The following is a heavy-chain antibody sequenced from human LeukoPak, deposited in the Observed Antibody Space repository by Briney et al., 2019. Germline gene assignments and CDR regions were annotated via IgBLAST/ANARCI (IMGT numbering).Heavy chain of an antibody. CDR1: GYTFTGYY. CDR2: IHPNSGGT. D-gene: IGHD3-10*01. Sequence: ASVKVSCKTSGYTFTGYYVKWVRQAPGQGLEWMGWIHPNSGGTNYAPKFQGRITLTRDTSISTAYMELSSLRSDDTAVYYCARWQEGSGTYYIDYWGQGTLVTVSS. CDR3: ARWQEGSGTYYIDY. J-gene: IGHJ4*02. V-gene: IGHV1-2*02.